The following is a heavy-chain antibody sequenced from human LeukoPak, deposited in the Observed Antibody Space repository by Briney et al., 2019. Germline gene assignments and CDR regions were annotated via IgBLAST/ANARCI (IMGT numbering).Heavy chain of an antibody. V-gene: IGHV3-30*18. CDR3: AKGIDVVLPDIADY. J-gene: IGHJ4*02. CDR1: GFTFSSFG. D-gene: IGHD1-14*01. CDR2: ISYDGSNK. Sequence: GGSLRLSCAASGFTFSSFGMHWVRQAPGKGLEWVAVISYDGSNKYYADSVKGRFTISRDNSKNTLYLQMSSLRAEDTAVYYCAKGIDVVLPDIADYWGQGTLVTVSS.